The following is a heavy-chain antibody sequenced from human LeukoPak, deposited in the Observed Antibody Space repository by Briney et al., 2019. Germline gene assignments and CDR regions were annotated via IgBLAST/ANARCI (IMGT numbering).Heavy chain of an antibody. CDR1: GGSFSGYY. V-gene: IGHV4-34*01. D-gene: IGHD2-2*01. CDR3: ARARYCSSTSCYALGLDWFDP. CDR2: INHSGST. Sequence: PSETLSLTCAVYGGSFSGYYSSWVRQPPGKGLGGVGEINHSGSTNYHPCIKSRVTMSVDTYKTQFSLKLSSVTAAHTAVYYCARARYCSSTSCYALGLDWFDPWGQGTMVTVSS. J-gene: IGHJ5*02.